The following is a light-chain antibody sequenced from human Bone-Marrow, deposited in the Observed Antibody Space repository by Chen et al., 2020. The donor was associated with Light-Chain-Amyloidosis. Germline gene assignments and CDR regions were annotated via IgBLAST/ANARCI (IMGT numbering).Light chain of an antibody. CDR3: QSYQGSSQGV. CDR2: EDD. CDR1: SGSIATNY. V-gene: IGLV6-57*01. Sequence: NFMLTQPHSVSELPWKTVIFSCTRSSGSIATNYVQWYQQRPGSSPTTLIYEDDQRPSGVPDRFSGSIDRSSNSASLTISGLKTEDEADYYCQSYQGSSQGVFGGGTKLTVL. J-gene: IGLJ3*02.